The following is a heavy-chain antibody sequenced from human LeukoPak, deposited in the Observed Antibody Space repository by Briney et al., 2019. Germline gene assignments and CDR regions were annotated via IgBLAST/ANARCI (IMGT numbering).Heavy chain of an antibody. CDR2: MNPNSGNT. D-gene: IGHD2-2*01. V-gene: IGHV1-8*01. J-gene: IGHJ5*02. CDR3: AREKRVVVPAARSWFDP. CDR1: GYTFTSYD. Sequence: ASVKVSCKASGYTFTSYDINWVRQATGQGLEWMGWMNPNSGNTNYAQKFQGRVTMTRDTSISTAYMELSRLRSDDTAVYYCAREKRVVVPAARSWFDPWGQETLVTVSS.